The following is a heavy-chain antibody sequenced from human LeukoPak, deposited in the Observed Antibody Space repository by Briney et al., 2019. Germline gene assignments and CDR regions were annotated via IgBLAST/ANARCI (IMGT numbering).Heavy chain of an antibody. D-gene: IGHD4-23*01. CDR1: GGSISSGGYY. CDR3: AREKLWGNSALDY. J-gene: IGHJ4*02. Sequence: PSQTLSLTCTVSGGSISSGGYYWSWIRQHPGKGLEWIGYIYYSGSTYYNPSLKSRVTISVDTSMNQFSLKLSSVTAADTAVYYCAREKLWGNSALDYWGQGTLVTVSS. CDR2: IYYSGST. V-gene: IGHV4-31*03.